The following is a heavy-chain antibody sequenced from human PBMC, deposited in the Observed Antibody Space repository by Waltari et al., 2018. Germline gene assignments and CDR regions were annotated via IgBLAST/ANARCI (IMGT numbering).Heavy chain of an antibody. V-gene: IGHV4-38-2*01. CDR2: IYHSGST. CDR1: GYSIHSGWY. J-gene: IGHJ4*02. Sequence: QVQLQESGPGLVKPSETLSLTCAVSGYSIHSGWYWGYIRQPPGKGLEWIGSIYHSGSTYYNPSLKGRVSMSVDTSKNQFSLKLTSLTAADTAVYYCATMSPAVDYWGQGTLVTVSS. CDR3: ATMSPAVDY.